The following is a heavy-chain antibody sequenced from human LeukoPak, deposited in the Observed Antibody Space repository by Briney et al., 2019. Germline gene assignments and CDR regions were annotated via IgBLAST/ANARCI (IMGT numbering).Heavy chain of an antibody. J-gene: IGHJ3*02. V-gene: IGHV1-69*06. CDR2: IIPIFGTA. CDR1: GGTFSSYA. Sequence: ASVKVSCKASGGTFSSYAISWVRQAPGQGLEWMGGIIPIFGTANYAQKFQGRVTMTEDTSTDTAYMELSSLRSEDTAVYYCATVFGVTSGQNAFDIWGQGTMVTVSS. D-gene: IGHD3-10*01. CDR3: ATVFGVTSGQNAFDI.